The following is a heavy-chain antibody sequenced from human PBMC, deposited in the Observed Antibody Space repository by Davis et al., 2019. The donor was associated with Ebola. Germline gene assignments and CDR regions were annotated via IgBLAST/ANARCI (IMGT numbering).Heavy chain of an antibody. CDR3: AKGGGGWYVDWFDP. CDR2: IYYSGST. D-gene: IGHD6-19*01. J-gene: IGHJ5*02. Sequence: MPSETLSLTCTVSGCSISSSSYYWGWIRQPPGKGLEWIGYIYYSGSTNYNPSLNSRVTISVDTSKNQFSLKLSSVTAADTAVYYCAKGGGGWYVDWFDPWGQGTLVTVSS. CDR1: GCSISSSSYY. V-gene: IGHV4-61*05.